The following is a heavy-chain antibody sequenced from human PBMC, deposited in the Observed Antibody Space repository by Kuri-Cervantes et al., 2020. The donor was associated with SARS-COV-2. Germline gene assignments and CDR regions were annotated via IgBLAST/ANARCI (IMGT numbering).Heavy chain of an antibody. Sequence: GESLKISCAASGFTFGSYAMHWVRQAPGKGLEWVAVISYDGSNKYYADSVKGRFTISRDNSKNTLYLQMNSLRAEDTAVYYCARDHYDFWSGYFFDYWGQGTLVTVSS. CDR2: ISYDGSNK. V-gene: IGHV3-30-3*01. CDR1: GFTFGSYA. CDR3: ARDHYDFWSGYFFDY. D-gene: IGHD3-3*01. J-gene: IGHJ4*02.